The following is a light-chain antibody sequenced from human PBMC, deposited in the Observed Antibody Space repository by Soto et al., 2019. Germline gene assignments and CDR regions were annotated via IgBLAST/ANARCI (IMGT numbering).Light chain of an antibody. J-gene: IGLJ2*01. CDR2: EVS. CDR1: SSDVGGYNY. Sequence: QSVLTQPASVSGSPGQSITISCTGTSSDVGGYNYVSWYQQHPGKAPKLMIYEVSNRPSGVSNRFSGSKSGNTASLTISGLQAEDEADYYCSSYTSSSTFVVFGGATKLTVL. V-gene: IGLV2-14*01. CDR3: SSYTSSSTFVV.